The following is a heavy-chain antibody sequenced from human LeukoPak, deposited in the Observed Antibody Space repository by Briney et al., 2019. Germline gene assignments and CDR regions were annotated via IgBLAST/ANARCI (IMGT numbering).Heavy chain of an antibody. CDR2: IYTTGGT. D-gene: IGHD3-22*01. Sequence: PSETLSLTCTVSGNSISSYNYYWSWVRQPAGKGLEWIGRIYTTGGTNYNPSLKSRVTMSVDTSKNQFSLKLTSVTAADTAVYSCAKVGQETVILEVITYWYFDLWGRGTLVTVSS. J-gene: IGHJ2*01. CDR3: AKVGQETVILEVITYWYFDL. CDR1: GNSISSYNYY. V-gene: IGHV4-4*07.